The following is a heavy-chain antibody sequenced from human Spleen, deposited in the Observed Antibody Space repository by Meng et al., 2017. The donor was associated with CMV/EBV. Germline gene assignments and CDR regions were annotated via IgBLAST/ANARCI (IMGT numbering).Heavy chain of an antibody. CDR2: IYYSGST. D-gene: IGHD4-23*01. Sequence: GGAVSSGSYYWSWIRQPPGKGLEWIGYIYYSGSTNYNPSLKSRVTISVDTSKNQFSLKLSSVTAADTAVYYCARGPGYYGGNEPGFDPWGQGTLVTV. J-gene: IGHJ5*02. CDR3: ARGPGYYGGNEPGFDP. CDR1: GGAVSSGSYY. V-gene: IGHV4-61*01.